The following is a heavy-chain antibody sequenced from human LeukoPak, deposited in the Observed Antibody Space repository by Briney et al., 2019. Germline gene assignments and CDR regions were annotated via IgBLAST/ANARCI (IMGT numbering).Heavy chain of an antibody. CDR1: GYTFTGYY. D-gene: IGHD2-15*01. Sequence: ASVKASRTASGYTFTGYYMHWVRQAPRQGVEWMGWINPNSGGTKFAQKFQGRVTLTRDTSINTAHMELSRLTSGDPAGYYCARDRADCSGGSCYSRWFDPWGQGTLVTVSS. J-gene: IGHJ5*02. CDR3: ARDRADCSGGSCYSRWFDP. V-gene: IGHV1-2*02. CDR2: INPNSGGT.